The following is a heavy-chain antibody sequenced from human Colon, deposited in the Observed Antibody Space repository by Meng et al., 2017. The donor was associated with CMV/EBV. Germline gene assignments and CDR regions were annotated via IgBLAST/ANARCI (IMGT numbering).Heavy chain of an antibody. J-gene: IGHJ4*02. V-gene: IGHV4-34*01. CDR2: INHSGST. CDR1: GGSFSGYY. D-gene: IGHD6-13*01. Sequence: QVQLQQWGAGLLKPSETLSLTFAGYGGSFSGYYWSWIRQPPGKGLEWIGEINHSGSTNYNPSLKSRVTISVDTSKNQFSLKLSSVTAADTAVYYCASILFAAAAGGWGGYWGQGTLVTVSS. CDR3: ASILFAAAAGGWGGY.